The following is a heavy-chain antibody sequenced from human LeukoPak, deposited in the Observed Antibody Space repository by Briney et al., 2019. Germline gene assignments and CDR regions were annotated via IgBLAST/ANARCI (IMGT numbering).Heavy chain of an antibody. CDR3: ARAAAGTWSIDY. Sequence: GGSLRLSCAASGFTFSSYWMHWVRQAPGKGLVWVSRINSDGSSTIYADPVKGRFTISRDNAKNTLDLQLNSLRAEDTALYYCARAAAGTWSIDYWGQGILVTVSS. D-gene: IGHD6-13*01. J-gene: IGHJ4*02. CDR1: GFTFSSYW. CDR2: INSDGSST. V-gene: IGHV3-74*01.